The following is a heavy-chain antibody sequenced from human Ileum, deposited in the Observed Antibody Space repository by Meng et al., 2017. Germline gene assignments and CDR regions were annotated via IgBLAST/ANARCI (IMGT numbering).Heavy chain of an antibody. CDR2: AST. CDR1: GGSVSRAGYQ. CDR3: ARDHMGSLDY. J-gene: IGHJ4*02. D-gene: IGHD1-26*01. V-gene: IGHV4-61*08. Sequence: QGQLQWSAPGRVTPSRPLSFFCTVSGGSVSRAGYQWGWIRQPPGKGLEWIGYASTNYNPSLKSRVTISLDTSRNQFSLSLSSVTAADTAVYYCARDHMGSLDYWGQGILVTVSS.